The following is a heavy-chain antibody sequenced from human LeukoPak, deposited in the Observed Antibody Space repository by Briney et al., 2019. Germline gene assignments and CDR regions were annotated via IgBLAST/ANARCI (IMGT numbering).Heavy chain of an antibody. J-gene: IGHJ5*02. D-gene: IGHD6-13*01. CDR2: INHSGST. CDR3: ARGVRIAAAGKRGFDP. CDR1: GGSFSGYY. V-gene: IGHV4-34*01. Sequence: SETLSLTCAVYGGSFSGYYWSWIRQPPGKGLEWIGEINHSGSTNYNPSLKSRVTISVDTSKKQFSLKLSSVTAADTAVYYCARGVRIAAAGKRGFDPWGQGTLVTVSS.